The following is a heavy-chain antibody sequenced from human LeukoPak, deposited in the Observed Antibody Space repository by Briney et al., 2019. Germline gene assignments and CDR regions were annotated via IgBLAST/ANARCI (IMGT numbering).Heavy chain of an antibody. J-gene: IGHJ4*02. CDR2: ISYDGSNK. D-gene: IGHD2-15*01. V-gene: IGHV3-30*18. CDR3: AKDLWRYCSGGSCYYVDY. Sequence: GGSLRLSCAASGFTFSSYGMHWVRQAPGKGLEWVAVISYDGSNKYYADSVKGRFTISRDNSKNTLYLQMNSLRAEDTAVYYCAKDLWRYCSGGSCYYVDYWGQGTLVTVSS. CDR1: GFTFSSYG.